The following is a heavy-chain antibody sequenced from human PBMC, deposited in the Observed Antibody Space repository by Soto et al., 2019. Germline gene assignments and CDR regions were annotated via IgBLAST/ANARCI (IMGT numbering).Heavy chain of an antibody. CDR3: ARVVPGAEAWFGP. CDR2: ISLYSDGT. D-gene: IGHD2-2*01. V-gene: IGHV1-18*01. J-gene: IGHJ5*02. Sequence: ASVTVSCKPSGYTFSNYGITWVRQAPGQPLEWLGWISLYSDGTNYAQKFQGRVSMTTDTSTTTAYMELRSLRSDDTAVYYCARVVPGAEAWFGPWGQGTLVTVSS. CDR1: GYTFSNYG.